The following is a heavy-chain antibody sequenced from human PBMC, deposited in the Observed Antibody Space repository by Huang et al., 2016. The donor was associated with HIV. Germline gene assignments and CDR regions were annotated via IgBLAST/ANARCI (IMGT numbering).Heavy chain of an antibody. CDR2: IRGSGGST. D-gene: IGHD6-19*01. J-gene: IGHJ3*02. CDR3: AKQSSGWYVSADAFDI. Sequence: EVQLLESGGGLVQPGGSLRLSCSASGFTFSSCAMSWVRQAPGKGREWLYAIRGSGGSTYYADSVKGRCTISRDNSKNTLYLQMNSLRAEDTAVYYCAKQSSGWYVSADAFDIWGQGTMVTVSS. V-gene: IGHV3-23*01. CDR1: GFTFSSCA.